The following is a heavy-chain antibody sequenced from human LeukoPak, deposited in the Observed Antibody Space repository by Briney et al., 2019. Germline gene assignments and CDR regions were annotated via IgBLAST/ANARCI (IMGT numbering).Heavy chain of an antibody. CDR2: IYGRAST. D-gene: IGHD3-3*01. Sequence: SETLSLTCAVSGYSLGKNYYWGWIRQSPGKGLEGIGRIYGRASTSYNPSLMNRVTMSVDTSKNHFSLQLTSVTAADTAVYYCARYDSRGSASTKFDYWGPGIQVTVSS. V-gene: IGHV4-38-2*01. CDR1: GYSLGKNYY. CDR3: ARYDSRGSASTKFDY. J-gene: IGHJ4*02.